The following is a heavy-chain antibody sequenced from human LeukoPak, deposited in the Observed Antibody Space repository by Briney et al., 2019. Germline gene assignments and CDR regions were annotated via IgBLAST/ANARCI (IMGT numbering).Heavy chain of an antibody. CDR3: ACRDYGLGWFDP. D-gene: IGHD4-17*01. Sequence: TSETLSLTCTVSGGSISSSSYYWGWIRQPPGKGLEWIGYIYYSGSTNYNPSLKSRVTISVDTSKNQFSLKLSSVTAADTAVYYCACRDYGLGWFDPWGQGTLVTVSS. CDR2: IYYSGST. CDR1: GGSISSSSYY. J-gene: IGHJ5*02. V-gene: IGHV4-61*05.